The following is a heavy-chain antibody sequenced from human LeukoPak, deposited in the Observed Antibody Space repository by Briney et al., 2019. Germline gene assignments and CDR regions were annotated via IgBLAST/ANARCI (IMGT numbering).Heavy chain of an antibody. Sequence: GGSLRLSCAASGFTFSSYSMNWVRQAPGKGLEWVSYISIINSAIYYADSVKGRFTISRDNAKNSLYLQMNSLRAEDTAVYYCAREIDYSYYWYFDLWGRGTLVTVSS. CDR2: ISIINSAI. D-gene: IGHD4-11*01. CDR3: AREIDYSYYWYFDL. CDR1: GFTFSSYS. J-gene: IGHJ2*01. V-gene: IGHV3-48*01.